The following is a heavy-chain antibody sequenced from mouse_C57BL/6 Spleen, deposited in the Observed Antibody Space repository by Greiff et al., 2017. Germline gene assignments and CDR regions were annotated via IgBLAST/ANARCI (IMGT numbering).Heavy chain of an antibody. J-gene: IGHJ3*01. CDR2: IYPGGGDT. CDR1: GYAFSSSW. V-gene: IGHV1-82*01. CDR3: ARSEAYYGNYAWFAY. Sequence: VQLQQPGPELVKPGASVKISCKASGYAFSSSWMHWVKQRPGQGLEWIGRIYPGGGDTNYNGKFKGKATLTADKSSSTAYMQLSSLTSEDSAVYFCARSEAYYGNYAWFAYWGQGTLVTVSA. D-gene: IGHD2-10*01.